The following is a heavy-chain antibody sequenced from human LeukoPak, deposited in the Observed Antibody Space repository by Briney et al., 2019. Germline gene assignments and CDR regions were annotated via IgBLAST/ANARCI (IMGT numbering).Heavy chain of an antibody. CDR3: ASDIVGPRRGNWFDP. Sequence: GSSVKVSCKASGGTFSSYAISWVRQAPGQGLEWMGGIIPIFGTANYAQKFQGRVTITADESTSTAYMELSSLRSEDTAVYYCASDIVGPRRGNWFDPWGQGTLVTVSS. V-gene: IGHV1-69*01. D-gene: IGHD3-16*02. J-gene: IGHJ5*02. CDR2: IIPIFGTA. CDR1: GGTFSSYA.